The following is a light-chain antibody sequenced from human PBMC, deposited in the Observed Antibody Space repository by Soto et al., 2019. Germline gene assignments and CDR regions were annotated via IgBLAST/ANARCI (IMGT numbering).Light chain of an antibody. CDR3: QQYGRSPFT. V-gene: IGKV3-20*01. J-gene: IGKJ3*01. Sequence: EIVLTQSPGTLSLSPGERATLSCRASQSVSGSYLAWYQQKPGQAPRLLIYGASSRATGIPDRFSGSGSGTDFTLTISRLVPEDFSVYYCQQYGRSPFTFGPGTNVHIK. CDR1: QSVSGSY. CDR2: GAS.